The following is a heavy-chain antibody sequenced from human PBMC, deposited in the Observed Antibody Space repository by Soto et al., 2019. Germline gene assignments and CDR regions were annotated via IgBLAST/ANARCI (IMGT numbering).Heavy chain of an antibody. CDR1: GYTFTTYG. CDR2: ISAHNGNT. CDR3: ARVASITVDH. V-gene: IGHV1-18*01. J-gene: IGHJ4*02. Sequence: QVQLLQSGVEVKKPGATVKVSCKASGYTFTTYGITWVRQAPRQGLEWMGWISAHNGNTKYAQKFQGRVTMTTDTSTSTAYMELWSLRSDDTAVYYCARVASITVDHWGQGTLVTVSS.